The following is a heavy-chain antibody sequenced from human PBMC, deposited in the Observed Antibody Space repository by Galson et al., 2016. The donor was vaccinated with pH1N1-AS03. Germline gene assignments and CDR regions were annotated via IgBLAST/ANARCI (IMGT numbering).Heavy chain of an antibody. CDR1: GFTFKNYA. J-gene: IGHJ4*02. Sequence: SLRLSCAASGFTFKNYAMSWVRQAPGKGLEWVSAISGIGTSTYYAASVKGRFSISRDNARNTLSLQMDGLRAEDTALYYCAKEGDEGASDCWGQGTLVTVSP. CDR2: ISGIGTST. CDR3: AKEGDEGASDC. V-gene: IGHV3-23*01.